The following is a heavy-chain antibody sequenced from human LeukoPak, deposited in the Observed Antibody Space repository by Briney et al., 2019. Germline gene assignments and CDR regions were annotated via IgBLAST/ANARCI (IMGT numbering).Heavy chain of an antibody. Sequence: PGGSLRLSCAASGFIFSSYGIHWVRQAPGKGLEWVAFIRHDGSNKYFVDSVKGRFTISRDNSKNTLYLQMNSLRIDDTAVYYCARDHHGTGSYFEYWGRGILVTVSS. CDR3: ARDHHGTGSYFEY. CDR2: IRHDGSNK. V-gene: IGHV3-30*02. D-gene: IGHD3-10*01. CDR1: GFIFSSYG. J-gene: IGHJ4*01.